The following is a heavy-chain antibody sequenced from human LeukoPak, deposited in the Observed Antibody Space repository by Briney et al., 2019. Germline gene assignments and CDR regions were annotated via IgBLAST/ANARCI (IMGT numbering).Heavy chain of an antibody. J-gene: IGHJ4*02. Sequence: ASETLSLTCTVSGGSISSYYWSWIRQPPGKGLEWIGYIYYSGSTNYNPSLKSRVTISVDTSKNQFSLKLSSVTAADTAVYYCARGHPGTLDYWGQGTLVTVSS. CDR3: ARGHPGTLDY. CDR2: IYYSGST. V-gene: IGHV4-59*08. CDR1: GGSISSYY.